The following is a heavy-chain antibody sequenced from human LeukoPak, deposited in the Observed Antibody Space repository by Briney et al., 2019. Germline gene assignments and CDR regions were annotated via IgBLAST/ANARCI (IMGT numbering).Heavy chain of an antibody. CDR2: ISSSSSTI. V-gene: IGHV3-48*01. J-gene: IGHJ3*02. CDR1: GFTFSSYS. Sequence: GGSLRLSCAASGFTFSSYSMNWVRQAPEKGLEWVSYISSSSSTIYYADSVKGRFTISRDNSKNTLYLQMSSLRPEDTAVYYCAKEGRWLQLGGAFDIWGQGTMVTVSS. CDR3: AKEGRWLQLGGAFDI. D-gene: IGHD5-24*01.